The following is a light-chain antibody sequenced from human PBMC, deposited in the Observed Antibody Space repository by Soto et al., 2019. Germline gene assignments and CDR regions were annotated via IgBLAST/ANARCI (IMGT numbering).Light chain of an antibody. CDR2: GAS. Sequence: EIVMTQSQATLSVSPGERATLSCRASQSVSSSLAWYQHKPGQAPRLLIYGASIRATGIPARFSGSGSGTEFPLTISSLQSEDFASYYCQQYSNRYTFGQGTKLEIK. CDR3: QQYSNRYT. J-gene: IGKJ2*01. CDR1: QSVSSS. V-gene: IGKV3D-15*01.